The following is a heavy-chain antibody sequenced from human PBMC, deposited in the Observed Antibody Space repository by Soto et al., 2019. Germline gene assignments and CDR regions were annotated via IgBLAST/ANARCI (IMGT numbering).Heavy chain of an antibody. CDR1: GFTFSSYG. D-gene: IGHD3-10*01. V-gene: IGHV3-30*18. CDR3: AKPHTPGG. CDR2: ISYDGSNK. Sequence: QVQLVESGGGVVQPGRCLRLSCAASGFTFSSYGMHWVRQAPGKGLEWVAVISYDGSNKYYADSVKGRFTISRDNSKNTLYLQMNSLRAEDTAVYYCAKPHTPGGWGQGTLVTVSS. J-gene: IGHJ4*02.